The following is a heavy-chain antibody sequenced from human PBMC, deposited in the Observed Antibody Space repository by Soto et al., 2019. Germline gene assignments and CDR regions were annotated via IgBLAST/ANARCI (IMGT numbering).Heavy chain of an antibody. CDR2: ISGSGGST. D-gene: IGHD3-10*01. CDR3: AKGILGSGSYFKYYGMDV. J-gene: IGHJ6*02. V-gene: IGHV3-23*01. Sequence: EVQLLESGGGLVQPGGSLRLSCAASGFTFSSYAMSWVRQAPGKGLEWVSAISGSGGSTYYADSVKGRFTISRDNSKNTLYLQMTSLRAEDTAVYYCAKGILGSGSYFKYYGMDVWGQGTTVTVSS. CDR1: GFTFSSYA.